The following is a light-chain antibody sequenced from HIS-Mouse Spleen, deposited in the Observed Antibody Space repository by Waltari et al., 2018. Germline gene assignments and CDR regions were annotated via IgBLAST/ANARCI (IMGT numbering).Light chain of an antibody. CDR1: SSNIGITY. J-gene: IGLJ3*02. V-gene: IGLV1-47*01. CDR3: AAWDDSLSGPWV. CDR2: RNN. Sequence: QSVLTQPPSASGTPGQRVTISCSGSSSNIGITYVYWYQQLPGTAPKLLIQRNNQRPSGVPDRFSGSKSGTSASLAISGLRSEDEADYYCAAWDDSLSGPWVFGGGTKLTVL.